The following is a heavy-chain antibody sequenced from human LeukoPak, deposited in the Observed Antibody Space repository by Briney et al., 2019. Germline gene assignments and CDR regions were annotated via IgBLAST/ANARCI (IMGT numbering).Heavy chain of an antibody. V-gene: IGHV3-30-3*01. CDR2: ISFDGSNK. D-gene: IGHD3-3*01. Sequence: PGGSLRLSCAASGFTFSTSTMHWVRQGPGKGLERVAVISFDGSNKYYADSVKGRFTISRDNSKHTLSLQMNSLRAEDTAVYYCAKVGGLSFGVVSDFDYWGQGTLVTVSS. J-gene: IGHJ4*02. CDR3: AKVGGLSFGVVSDFDY. CDR1: GFTFSTST.